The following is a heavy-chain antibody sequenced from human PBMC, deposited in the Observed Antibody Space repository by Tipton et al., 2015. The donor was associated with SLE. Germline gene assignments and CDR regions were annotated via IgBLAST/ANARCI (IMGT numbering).Heavy chain of an antibody. V-gene: IGHV4-59*08. Sequence: TLSLTCTVSGGSISSYYWSWIRQPPGKGLEWIGHIYYSGSTTYNPSLKSRVTISVDTSKNQFSLKLSSVTAADTAVYYCARQGQQLVRPYYYGMDVWGQGTTVTVSS. D-gene: IGHD6-13*01. CDR2: IYYSGST. CDR1: GGSISSYY. CDR3: ARQGQQLVRPYYYGMDV. J-gene: IGHJ6*02.